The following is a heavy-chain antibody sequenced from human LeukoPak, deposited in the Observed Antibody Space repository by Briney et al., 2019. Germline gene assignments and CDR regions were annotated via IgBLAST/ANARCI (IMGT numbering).Heavy chain of an antibody. Sequence: PGGSLRLSCAGSGFTFSSNDMSWVRQPPGKGLEWVSYISITSKTIKYADFVKGRFTISRDNAKNSLYLQMNSLRDEDTAVYYCARLVGSRSCSGGTCYSDYWGQGTLVTVSS. D-gene: IGHD2-15*01. CDR2: ISITSKTI. CDR3: ARLVGSRSCSGGTCYSDY. CDR1: GFTFSSND. V-gene: IGHV3-48*02. J-gene: IGHJ4*02.